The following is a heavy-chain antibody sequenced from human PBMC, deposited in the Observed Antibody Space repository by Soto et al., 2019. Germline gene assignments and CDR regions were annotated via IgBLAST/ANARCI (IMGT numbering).Heavy chain of an antibody. V-gene: IGHV1-3*01. J-gene: IGHJ4*02. CDR2: INAGNGNT. CDR3: ARNLMTSGYDFWSGLDY. Sequence: XSVKGACHSSGYPLSYYAVDWVRQAPGQSLEWMGWINAGNGNTQYSQQFQGRVIISRDTSASTAYMELSSLRSQDTAVYYCARNLMTSGYDFWSGLDYWGQGTVVTVSS. CDR1: GYPLSYYA. D-gene: IGHD3-3*01.